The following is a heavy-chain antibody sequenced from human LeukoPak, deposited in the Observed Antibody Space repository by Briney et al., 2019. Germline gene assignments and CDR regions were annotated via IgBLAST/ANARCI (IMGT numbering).Heavy chain of an antibody. CDR3: AKVSLKSYYDSSGLNWFDP. CDR2: ISGSGGST. J-gene: IGHJ5*02. CDR1: GFAFSSYA. V-gene: IGHV3-23*01. D-gene: IGHD3-22*01. Sequence: GGSLRLSCAASGFAFSSYAMSWVRQAPGKGLEWVSAISGSGGSTYYADSVKGWFTISRDNSKNTLYLQMNSLRAEDTAVYYCAKVSLKSYYDSSGLNWFDPWGQGTLVTVSS.